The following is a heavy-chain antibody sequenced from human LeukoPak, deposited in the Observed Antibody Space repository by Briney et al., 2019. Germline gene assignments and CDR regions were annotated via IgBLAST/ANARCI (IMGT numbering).Heavy chain of an antibody. D-gene: IGHD3-22*01. J-gene: IGHJ6*03. V-gene: IGHV3-48*03. Sequence: GGSLRLSCAASGFTFSSYEMNWVRQAPGKGLEWVSYISSSGSTIYNADSVKGRFTISRDNAKNSLYLQMNSLRAEDTAVYYCARQPDDSSGSITYYYYMDVWGKGTTVTISS. CDR1: GFTFSSYE. CDR2: ISSSGSTI. CDR3: ARQPDDSSGSITYYYYMDV.